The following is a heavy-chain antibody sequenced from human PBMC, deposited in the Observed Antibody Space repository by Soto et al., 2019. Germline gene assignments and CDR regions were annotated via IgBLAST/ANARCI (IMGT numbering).Heavy chain of an antibody. D-gene: IGHD6-13*01. CDR1: GGSISSSSYY. Sequence: SETLSLTCTVSGGSISSSSYYWGWIRQPPGKGLEWIGSIFYSGSTYYNPSLKSRVTISVDTSKNQFSLKLSSVTAADTAVYYCARGGMRQLADYWGQGTLVTVSS. CDR3: ARGGMRQLADY. V-gene: IGHV4-39*07. J-gene: IGHJ4*02. CDR2: IFYSGST.